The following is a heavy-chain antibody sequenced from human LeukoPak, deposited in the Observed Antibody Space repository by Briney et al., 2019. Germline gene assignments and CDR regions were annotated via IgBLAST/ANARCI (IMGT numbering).Heavy chain of an antibody. CDR2: IWSDGSSK. CDR3: ARGQPPSYYDMDV. Sequence: AGGSLRLSCSASGFTFSTYAMHWVRQAPGKGLEWVAVIWSDGSSKHYADSVKGRFTISRDNSKNTLYLQMSSLRAEDTALYYCARGQPPSYYDMDVWGQGTTVTVSS. V-gene: IGHV3-33*08. CDR1: GFTFSTYA. J-gene: IGHJ6*02. D-gene: IGHD6-13*01.